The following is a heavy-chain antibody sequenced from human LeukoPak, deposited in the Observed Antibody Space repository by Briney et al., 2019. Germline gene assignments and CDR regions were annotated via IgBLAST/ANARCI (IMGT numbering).Heavy chain of an antibody. V-gene: IGHV1-18*01. Sequence: RASVKVSCKASGDTSTNYGISWVRQAPGQGLEWMGWISAYNDDTHYAQNFQDRVTMTTDTSTTTAYMELGSLRSDDTAVYYCARGPSVAGNPADAFDIWGQGTMVTVSS. D-gene: IGHD1-14*01. CDR1: GDTSTNYG. J-gene: IGHJ3*02. CDR2: ISAYNDDT. CDR3: ARGPSVAGNPADAFDI.